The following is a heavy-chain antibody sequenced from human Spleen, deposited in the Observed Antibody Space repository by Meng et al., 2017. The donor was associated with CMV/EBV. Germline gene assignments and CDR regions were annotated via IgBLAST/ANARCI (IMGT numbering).Heavy chain of an antibody. Sequence: YGRSFSGDYWSWIRQPPGKGLEWIGEINHSGSTNYNPSLKSRVTISVDTSKNQFSLKLNSVTAAETAVYYCARSVRAGYRYWYFDLWGRGTLVTVSS. V-gene: IGHV4-34*01. J-gene: IGHJ2*01. D-gene: IGHD5-18*01. CDR2: INHSGST. CDR3: ARSVRAGYRYWYFDL. CDR1: GRSFSGDY.